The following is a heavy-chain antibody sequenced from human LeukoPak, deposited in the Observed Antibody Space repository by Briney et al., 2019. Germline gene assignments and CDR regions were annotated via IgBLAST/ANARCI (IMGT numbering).Heavy chain of an antibody. CDR3: ARDRPHCSSTSCYIKDGAFDI. D-gene: IGHD2-2*02. CDR2: ISSSSSYI. CDR1: GFTFGSYS. Sequence: GGSLRLSCAASGFTFGSYSMNWVRQAPGKGLEWVSSISSSSSYIYYADSVKGRFTISRDNAKNSLYLQMNSLRAEDTAVYYCARDRPHCSSTSCYIKDGAFDIWGQGTMVTVSS. J-gene: IGHJ3*02. V-gene: IGHV3-21*01.